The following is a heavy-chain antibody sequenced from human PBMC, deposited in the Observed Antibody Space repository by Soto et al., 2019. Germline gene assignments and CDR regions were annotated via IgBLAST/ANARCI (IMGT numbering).Heavy chain of an antibody. CDR2: ISYDSSEI. V-gene: IGHV3-30*01. CDR1: GFSVSNKP. D-gene: IGHD3-3*01. Sequence: PXGCLRLSCVGCGFSVSNKPMHGVRQDPGKGLEWVAFISYDSSEIFYADSVKGRFTISRDNPKNTLFLHMNSPRADDTAAYYCAIDRVADSSLDHCGRRGLVTVSS. CDR3: AIDRVADSSLDH. J-gene: IGHJ4*01.